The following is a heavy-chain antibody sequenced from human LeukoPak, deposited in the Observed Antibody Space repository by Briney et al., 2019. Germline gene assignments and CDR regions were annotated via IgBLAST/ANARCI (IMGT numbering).Heavy chain of an antibody. CDR1: GGSVSSGTYY. J-gene: IGHJ4*02. CDR3: ARGAGITSFPHFDH. V-gene: IGHV4-31*03. D-gene: IGHD3-10*01. CDR2: IFYSGST. Sequence: SRTLSLTCTVSGGSVSSGTYYWSWIRQLPGKGLEWIGYIFYSGSTYYNPSLKSRVTISVDTSLTQFSLALTSVTAADTAVYYCARGAGITSFPHFDHWGPGTLVTVSS.